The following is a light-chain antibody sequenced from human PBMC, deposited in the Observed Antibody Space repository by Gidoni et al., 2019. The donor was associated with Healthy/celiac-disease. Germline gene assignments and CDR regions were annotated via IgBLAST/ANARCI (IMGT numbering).Light chain of an antibody. CDR1: QGIRSA. CDR2: DAS. Sequence: AIQLTQSRSSLSASVGDRVTITCRASQGIRSALAWHQQKTGKAPKLLIYDASSLESGVPSRFSGSGSVTDFTLTIRSLQPEDFATYYCQQFNSYPLTFGGGTKVEIK. V-gene: IGKV1-13*02. J-gene: IGKJ4*01. CDR3: QQFNSYPLT.